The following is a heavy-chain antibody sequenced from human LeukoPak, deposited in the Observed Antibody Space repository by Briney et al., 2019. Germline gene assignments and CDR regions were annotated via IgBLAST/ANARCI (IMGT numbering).Heavy chain of an antibody. CDR1: GFTFSSYW. D-gene: IGHD4-23*01. CDR2: INSDGSST. Sequence: GGSLRLSCAASGFTFSSYWMHWVRHAPGKGLVWVSRINSDGSSTSYADSVKGRFTISRDNAKNTLYLQMNSLRAEDTAVYYCARGSTVANRKNWFDPWVQGTLVTVSS. CDR3: ARGSTVANRKNWFDP. V-gene: IGHV3-74*01. J-gene: IGHJ5*02.